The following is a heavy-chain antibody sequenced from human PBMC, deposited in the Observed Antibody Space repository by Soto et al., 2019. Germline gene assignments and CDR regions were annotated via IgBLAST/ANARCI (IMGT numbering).Heavy chain of an antibody. Sequence: SETLSLTCAVYGGSFSGYYWTWIRQPPGKGLEWIGDINHSGSTNYNSSLKSRVTISVDTSKNQLSLSLRSVTAADTAVYYCAREEVPQWFNRGYYGMDVWGQGTTVTV. CDR1: GGSFSGYY. CDR3: AREEVPQWFNRGYYGMDV. CDR2: INHSGST. J-gene: IGHJ6*02. D-gene: IGHD7-27*01. V-gene: IGHV4-34*01.